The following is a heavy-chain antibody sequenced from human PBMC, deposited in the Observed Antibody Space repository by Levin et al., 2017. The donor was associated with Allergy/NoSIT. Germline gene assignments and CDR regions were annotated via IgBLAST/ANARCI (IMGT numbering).Heavy chain of an antibody. D-gene: IGHD6-19*01. CDR3: ARPPEERGWYSMYYYAMDV. J-gene: IGHJ6*02. V-gene: IGHV3-30*04. Sequence: SCAASGFTFSAYPMHWVRQAPGKGLEWVAVISFDGSNEYYADSVKGRFTVSRDNSKNTLSLQMNSLRAEDTALYYCARPPEERGWYSMYYYAMDVWGQGTSVTVSS. CDR1: GFTFSAYP. CDR2: ISFDGSNE.